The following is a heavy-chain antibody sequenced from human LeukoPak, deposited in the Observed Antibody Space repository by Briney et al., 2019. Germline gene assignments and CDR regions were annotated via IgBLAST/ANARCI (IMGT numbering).Heavy chain of an antibody. CDR2: IYYSGTT. D-gene: IGHD3-22*01. CDR1: GGSISSSSYY. V-gene: IGHV4-39*07. J-gene: IGHJ4*02. CDR3: ARGGDYYDSSAYYLS. Sequence: SETLSLTCTVSGGSISSSSYYWGWIRQPPGKGLEWIGGIYYSGTTYYTPSLKSRVTISLDTSKDQFSLRLRSVTAADTALYYCARGGDYYDSSAYYLSWGQGTLVTVSS.